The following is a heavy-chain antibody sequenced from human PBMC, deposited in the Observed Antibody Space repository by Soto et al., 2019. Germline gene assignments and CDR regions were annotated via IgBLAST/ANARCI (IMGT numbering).Heavy chain of an antibody. Sequence: GGSLRLSCAASGFTFTSFAVSWVRQAPGKGLEWVSAISGSGGATYYADSVKGRFTVSRANSRNTVYLPVDRLRVADPAVFHCPIRGWLSTSYFNFWGKGTLVTVSS. CDR3: PIRGWLSTSYFNF. J-gene: IGHJ4*02. CDR1: GFTFTSFA. D-gene: IGHD3-22*01. CDR2: ISGSGGAT. V-gene: IGHV3-23*01.